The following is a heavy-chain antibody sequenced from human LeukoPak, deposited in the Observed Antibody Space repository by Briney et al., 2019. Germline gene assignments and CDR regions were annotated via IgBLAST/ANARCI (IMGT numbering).Heavy chain of an antibody. CDR2: ISYDGSNK. CDR3: ARDAITMVRGGGPFDY. D-gene: IGHD3-10*01. Sequence: GRSLRLSCAASGFTFSSYAMHWVRQAPGKGLEWVAVISYDGSNKYYADSVKGRFTISRDNSKNTLYLQMNSLRAEDTAVYYCARDAITMVRGGGPFDYWGQGTLVTVSS. CDR1: GFTFSSYA. J-gene: IGHJ4*02. V-gene: IGHV3-30*04.